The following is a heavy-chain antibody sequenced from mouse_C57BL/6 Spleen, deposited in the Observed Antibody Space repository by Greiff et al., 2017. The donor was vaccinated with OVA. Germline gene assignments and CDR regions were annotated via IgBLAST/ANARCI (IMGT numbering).Heavy chain of an antibody. D-gene: IGHD2-9*01. V-gene: IGHV3-6*01. CDR2: ISYDGSN. CDR1: GYSITSGYY. J-gene: IGHJ4*01. CDR3: ARDPTMVTTGNAMDY. Sequence: EVQLVESGPGLVKPSQSLSLTCSVTGYSITSGYYWNWIRQFPGNKLEWMGYISYDGSNNYNPSLKNRISITRDTSKNQFFLKLNSVTTEDTATYYCARDPTMVTTGNAMDYWGQGTSVTVSS.